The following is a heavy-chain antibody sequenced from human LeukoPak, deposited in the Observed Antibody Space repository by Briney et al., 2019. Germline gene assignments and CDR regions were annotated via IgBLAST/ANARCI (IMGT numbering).Heavy chain of an antibody. D-gene: IGHD6-13*01. J-gene: IGHJ5*02. CDR2: INPSGGST. V-gene: IGHV1-46*01. Sequence: ASVKVSCKASGYTFTSYYMHWVRQAPGQGLEWMGIINPSGGSTSYAQKFQGRVTMTRDTSTSKVYMELSSLRSEDTAVYYCEREAAAPNWFDPWGQGTLVTISS. CDR1: GYTFTSYY. CDR3: EREAAAPNWFDP.